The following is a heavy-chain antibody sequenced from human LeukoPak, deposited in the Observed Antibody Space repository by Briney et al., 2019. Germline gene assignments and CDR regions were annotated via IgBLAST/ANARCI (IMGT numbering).Heavy chain of an antibody. CDR3: ARLDWSNWCFDL. Sequence: PGGSLRLSCAASGFTFSSYEMNWIRQPPGKGLEWIGSIYYTGSTYYNPSLKSRVTIFVDTSKNQFSLNLSSVTAADTAVYYCARLDWSNWCFDLWGRGTLVIVSS. CDR1: GFTFSSYE. V-gene: IGHV4-39*01. J-gene: IGHJ2*01. D-gene: IGHD3/OR15-3a*01. CDR2: IYYTGST.